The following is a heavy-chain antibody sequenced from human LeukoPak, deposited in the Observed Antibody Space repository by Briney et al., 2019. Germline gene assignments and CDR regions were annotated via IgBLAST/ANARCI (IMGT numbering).Heavy chain of an antibody. CDR1: GYSISSGYY. J-gene: IGHJ4*02. D-gene: IGHD5-12*01. V-gene: IGHV4-38-2*02. CDR3: ASRYSGYDFGY. Sequence: SETLSLTCTVSGYSISSGYYWGWIRQPPGKGLEWIGSIYYSGSTYYNPSLRSRVTISVDTSKNQFSLKLSSVTAADTAVYYCASRYSGYDFGYWGQGTLVTVSS. CDR2: IYYSGST.